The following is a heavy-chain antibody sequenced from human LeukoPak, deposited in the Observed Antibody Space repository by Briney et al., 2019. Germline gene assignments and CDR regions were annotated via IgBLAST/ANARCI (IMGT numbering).Heavy chain of an antibody. CDR3: ARLGMTTVVY. J-gene: IGHJ4*02. CDR2: IYYSGST. Sequence: SETLSLTCSVSGGSISTYYWTWIRQPPGKGLEWIGYIYYSGSTNYNPSLKSRVTISVDTSKNQFSLKLSSVTAADTAVYYCARLGMTTVVYWGQGTLVTVSS. CDR1: GGSISTYY. V-gene: IGHV4-59*12. D-gene: IGHD4-23*01.